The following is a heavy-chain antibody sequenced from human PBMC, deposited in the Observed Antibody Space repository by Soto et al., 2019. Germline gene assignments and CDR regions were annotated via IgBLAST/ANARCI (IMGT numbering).Heavy chain of an antibody. D-gene: IGHD3-9*01. CDR3: TRHPSFDYHLPFDY. CDR2: IRSKANSYAT. CDR1: GFTFSGSA. V-gene: IGHV3-73*01. Sequence: PGGSLRLSCAASGFTFSGSAMHWVRQASGKGLEWVGRIRSKANSYATAYAASVKGRFTISRDDSKNTAHLQMNSLKTEDTAVYYCTRHPSFDYHLPFDYWGQGTLVTVSS. J-gene: IGHJ4*02.